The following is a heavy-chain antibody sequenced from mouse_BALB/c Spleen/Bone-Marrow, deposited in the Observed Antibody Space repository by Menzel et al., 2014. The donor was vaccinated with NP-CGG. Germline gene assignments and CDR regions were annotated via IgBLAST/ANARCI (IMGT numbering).Heavy chain of an antibody. CDR2: IDPANGNT. J-gene: IGHJ3*01. Sequence: DVKLQESGAELVKPGASVKLSCTASGFNIKDTYMHWVKQRPEQGLEWIGRIDPANGNTKYDPKFQGKATITADTSSNTAYLQLSSLTSEDTAVYYCAMYYCGSGLFAYWGQGTLVTVSA. V-gene: IGHV14-3*02. CDR3: AMYYCGSGLFAY. CDR1: GFNIKDTY. D-gene: IGHD1-1*01.